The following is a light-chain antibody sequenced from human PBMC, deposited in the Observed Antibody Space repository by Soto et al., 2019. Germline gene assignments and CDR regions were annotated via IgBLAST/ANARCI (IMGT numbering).Light chain of an antibody. Sequence: QSVLTQPPSVSGAPGQRVTISCTGSSSNIGAGYDVHWYQQLPGTAPKLLIYGNSNRPSGVPDRFSGSKSGTSASLAITGLQAEDEADYYCQSYDSSLTLHVFGTATKLTVL. V-gene: IGLV1-40*01. CDR3: QSYDSSLTLHV. CDR1: SSNIGAGYD. CDR2: GNS. J-gene: IGLJ1*01.